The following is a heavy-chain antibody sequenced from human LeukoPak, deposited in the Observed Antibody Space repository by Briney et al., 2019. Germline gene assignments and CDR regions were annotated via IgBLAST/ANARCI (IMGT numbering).Heavy chain of an antibody. CDR3: ASPRLRSGYFDY. J-gene: IGHJ4*02. Sequence: SVKVSCKASGGTFSSYAISWVRQAPGQGLEWMGGIIPIFGTANYAQKFQGRVTITTDESTSTAYMELSSLRSEDTAVYYCASPRLRSGYFDYWGQGTLVTVSS. CDR1: GGTFSSYA. V-gene: IGHV1-69*05. D-gene: IGHD3-22*01. CDR2: IIPIFGTA.